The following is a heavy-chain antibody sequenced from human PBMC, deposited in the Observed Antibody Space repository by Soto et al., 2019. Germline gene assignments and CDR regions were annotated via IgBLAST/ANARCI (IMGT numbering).Heavy chain of an antibody. Sequence: PSETLSLTCAVSGGSISSGGYSWSWIRQPPGKGLEWIGYIYHSGSTYYNPSLKSRVTISVDRSKNQFSLKLSSVTAADTAVYYCARGLGHSSSSGWFDPWGQGTLVTVSS. V-gene: IGHV4-30-2*01. CDR2: IYHSGST. CDR3: ARGLGHSSSSGWFDP. D-gene: IGHD6-6*01. CDR1: GGSISSGGYS. J-gene: IGHJ5*02.